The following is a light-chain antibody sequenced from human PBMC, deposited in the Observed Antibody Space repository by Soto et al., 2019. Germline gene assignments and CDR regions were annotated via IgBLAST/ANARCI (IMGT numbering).Light chain of an antibody. CDR3: AAWDDSLNGVV. Sequence: QSVLTQPPSASGTPGQRVTISCSGSRSNIGSNTVNWYQHLPGTAPRLLIYNDYERPSGVPDRFSGSKSGTSASLAISGLQSEDEADYYCAAWDDSLNGVVFGGGTKVTVL. CDR2: NDY. J-gene: IGLJ2*01. CDR1: RSNIGSNT. V-gene: IGLV1-44*01.